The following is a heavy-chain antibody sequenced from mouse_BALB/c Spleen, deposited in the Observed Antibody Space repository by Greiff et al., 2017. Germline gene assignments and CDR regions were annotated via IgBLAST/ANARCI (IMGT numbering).Heavy chain of an antibody. CDR3: ARRGGNSFDY. CDR1: GFAFSSYD. Sequence: EVKLMESGGGLVKPGGSLKLSCAASGFAFSSYDMSWVRQTPEKRLEWVAYISSGGGSTYYPDTVKGRFTISRDNAKNTLYLQMSSLKSEDTAMYYCARRGGNSFDYWGQGTTLTVSS. J-gene: IGHJ2*01. CDR2: ISSGGGST. D-gene: IGHD1-1*02. V-gene: IGHV5-12-1*01.